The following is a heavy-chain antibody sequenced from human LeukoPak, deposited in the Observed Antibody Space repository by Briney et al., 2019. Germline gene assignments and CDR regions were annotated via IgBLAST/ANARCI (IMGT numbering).Heavy chain of an antibody. CDR2: IYYSGST. V-gene: IGHV4-39*01. D-gene: IGHD6-19*01. CDR3: ARQVGYSSGWYIY. Sequence: GSLRLSCAASGFTFSSYSMNWIRQPPGKGLEWIGSIYYSGSTYYNPSLKSRVTISVDTSKNQFSLKLSSVTAADTAVYYCARQVGYSSGWYIYWGQGTLVTVSS. J-gene: IGHJ4*02. CDR1: GFTFSSYS.